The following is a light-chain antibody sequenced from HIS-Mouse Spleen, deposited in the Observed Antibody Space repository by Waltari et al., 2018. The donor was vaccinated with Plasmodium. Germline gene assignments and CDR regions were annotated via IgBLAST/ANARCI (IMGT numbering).Light chain of an antibody. CDR2: RNN. Sequence: QSVLTQPPSASGTPGQRVTISCSGSSSNIGSNYVYWYQQLPGTAPKLLLYRNNPRPSGVPDRVSGSKSGPSASLAISGLRSEAEADYYCAAWDDSLSGLFGGGTKLTVL. CDR3: AAWDDSLSGL. CDR1: SSNIGSNY. V-gene: IGLV1-47*01. J-gene: IGLJ3*02.